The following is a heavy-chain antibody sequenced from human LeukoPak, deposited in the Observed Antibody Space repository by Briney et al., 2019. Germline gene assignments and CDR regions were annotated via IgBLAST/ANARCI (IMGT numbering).Heavy chain of an antibody. CDR2: ISYDGSNK. Sequence: PGGSLRLSCAASGFTFSNYAMHWVRQAPGKGLEWVAVISYDGSNKYYADSVKGRFTISRDNSKNTLYLQMNSLRAEDTAVYYCARDHLVAAIHCTNGVCSIGGIDYWGQGTLVTVSS. V-gene: IGHV3-30-3*01. CDR1: GFTFSNYA. CDR3: ARDHLVAAIHCTNGVCSIGGIDY. J-gene: IGHJ4*02. D-gene: IGHD2-8*01.